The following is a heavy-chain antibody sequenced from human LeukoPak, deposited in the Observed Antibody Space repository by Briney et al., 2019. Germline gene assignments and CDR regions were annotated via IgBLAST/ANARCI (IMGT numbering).Heavy chain of an antibody. D-gene: IGHD2-2*02. CDR1: GGSFSGYY. V-gene: IGHV4-34*01. Sequence: SETLSLTCAVYGGSFSGYYWSWIRQPPGKGLEWIGEINHSGSTNYNPSLKSRVTISVDTAENPFSLKLSSVTAADTAVYYCARGRDIVVVPAAIRDYYYYGMDVWGQGTTVTVSS. CDR2: INHSGST. CDR3: ARGRDIVVVPAAIRDYYYYGMDV. J-gene: IGHJ6*02.